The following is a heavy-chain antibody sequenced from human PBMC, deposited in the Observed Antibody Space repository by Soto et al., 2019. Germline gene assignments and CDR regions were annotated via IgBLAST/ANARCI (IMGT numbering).Heavy chain of an antibody. Sequence: HVQLVQSGAEVKKPGASVKVSCKASGYMFISYGISWVRQAPGQGLEWMGWISGYNGNINYAQKLQGRVTMTTDTSPNPAYMDLTSLSSADTAVYYCARHYDTSGLDAFDIWGQGTMVTVSS. V-gene: IGHV1-18*01. CDR2: ISGYNGNI. J-gene: IGHJ3*02. D-gene: IGHD3-22*01. CDR1: GYMFISYG. CDR3: ARHYDTSGLDAFDI.